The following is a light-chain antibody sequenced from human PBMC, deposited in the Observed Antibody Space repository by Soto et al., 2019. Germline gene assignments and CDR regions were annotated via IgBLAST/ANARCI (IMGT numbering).Light chain of an antibody. CDR2: LNSDGSH. CDR1: RGHSSYA. Sequence: QPVLTLSPSASASLGASVKLTCTLSRGHSSYAIAWHQQQPEKGPRYLMKLNSDGSHSKGDGIPDRFSGSSSGAERYLTISSLQSEDEADYYCQTWGTGIRVFGGGTKLTVL. J-gene: IGLJ2*01. V-gene: IGLV4-69*01. CDR3: QTWGTGIRV.